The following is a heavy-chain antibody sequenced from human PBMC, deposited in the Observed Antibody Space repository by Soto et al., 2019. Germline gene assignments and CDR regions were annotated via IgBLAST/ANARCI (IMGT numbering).Heavy chain of an antibody. Sequence: PGGSLRLSCAASGFTFGNYAMSLVRQAPGKGLEWVSAISGSGAGTYYADSVRGRFTISRDSSKNTLYLQMNSLRADDTALYYCAKDVSNSLSSGYYGVTYWGQGTLVTVSS. V-gene: IGHV3-23*01. CDR1: GFTFGNYA. J-gene: IGHJ4*02. CDR3: AKDVSNSLSSGYYGVTY. CDR2: ISGSGAGT. D-gene: IGHD6-19*01.